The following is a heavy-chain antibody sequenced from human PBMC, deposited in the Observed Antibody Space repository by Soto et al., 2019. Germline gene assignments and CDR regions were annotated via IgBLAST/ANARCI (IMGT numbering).Heavy chain of an antibody. J-gene: IGHJ4*02. CDR2: IYSGGST. D-gene: IGHD1-26*01. Sequence: GGSLRLSCAASGFTVSSNYMSWVRQAPGKGLEWVSVIYSGGSTYYADSVKGRFTISRDNSKNTLYLQMNSLRAEDTAVYYCEKDIVGATPLYYFDYWGQGTLVTVSS. CDR3: EKDIVGATPLYYFDY. CDR1: GFTVSSNY. V-gene: IGHV3-53*01.